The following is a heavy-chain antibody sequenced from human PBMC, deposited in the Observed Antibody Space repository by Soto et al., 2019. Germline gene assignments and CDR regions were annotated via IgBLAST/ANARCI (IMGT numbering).Heavy chain of an antibody. V-gene: IGHV3-23*01. J-gene: IGHJ6*02. D-gene: IGHD3-10*01. CDR3: AKDLPNYYGSGSYYGASSYYGMDV. CDR2: ISGSGGST. Sequence: SLRLSCAASGFTFSSYAMSWVRQAPGKGLEWVSAISGSGGSTYYADSVKGRFTISRDNSKNTLYLQMNSLRAEDTAVYYCAKDLPNYYGSGSYYGASSYYGMDVWGQGTTVTVSS. CDR1: GFTFSSYA.